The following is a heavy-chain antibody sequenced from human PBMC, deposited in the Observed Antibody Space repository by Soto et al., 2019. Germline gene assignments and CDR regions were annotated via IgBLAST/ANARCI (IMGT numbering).Heavy chain of an antibody. CDR1: GYTFTGYY. CDR3: ARRGQAAAGRSPYYYYGMDV. D-gene: IGHD6-13*01. J-gene: IGHJ6*02. Sequence: ASVKVSCKASGYTFTGYYRHWVRQAPGQGLEWMGWINPNSGAANYAQKFQGRVTITADTSTSTAYMELSSLRSEDTAVYYCARRGQAAAGRSPYYYYGMDVWGQGTTVTVSS. V-gene: IGHV1-2*02. CDR2: INPNSGAA.